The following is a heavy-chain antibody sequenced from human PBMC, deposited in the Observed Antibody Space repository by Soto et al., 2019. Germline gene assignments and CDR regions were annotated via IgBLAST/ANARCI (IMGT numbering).Heavy chain of an antibody. J-gene: IGHJ3*01. Sequence: QVQVAQSGAEVKEPGASVKVSCKVSGYTFTSYGISWVRQAPGQGLEWMGWITSYSRNTNYAQKFQGRVTMTTATSTTTAYMELRSPRSYDTAVYYCARCGHYGSGTYSFRCGACDFLVQGTMVTVSS. CDR3: ARCGHYGSGTYSFRCGACDF. D-gene: IGHD3-10*01. V-gene: IGHV1-18*04. CDR2: ITSYSRNT. CDR1: GYTFTSYG.